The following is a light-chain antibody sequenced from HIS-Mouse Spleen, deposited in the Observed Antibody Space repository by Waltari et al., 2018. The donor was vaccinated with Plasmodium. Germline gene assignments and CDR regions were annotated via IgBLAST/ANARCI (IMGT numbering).Light chain of an antibody. J-gene: IGLJ2*01. CDR2: QDS. CDR3: QAWDSSTAWV. V-gene: IGLV3-1*01. CDR1: KLGDKY. Sequence: SYKLTQPPSVSVSPGQTASIPCSGDKLGDKYACWSQQKPGQSPVLVIYQDSKRPSGIPERFSGSNSGNTATLTISGTQAMDEADYYCQAWDSSTAWVFGGGTKLTVL.